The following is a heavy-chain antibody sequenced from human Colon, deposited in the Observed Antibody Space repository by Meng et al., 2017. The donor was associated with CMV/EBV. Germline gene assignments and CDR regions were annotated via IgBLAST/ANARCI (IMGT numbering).Heavy chain of an antibody. J-gene: IGHJ5*02. CDR2: INGDGSSI. CDR1: GFAFSSYW. V-gene: IGHV3-74*01. Sequence: CSASGFAFSSYWIHWVRQLPGKGLLWVSRINGDGSSISYADSVKGRVTTSRDNTKNTLYLEMNSLGVDDSGIYYCVRDWGGPSRTHHWGQGTLVTVSS. D-gene: IGHD3-16*01. CDR3: VRDWGGPSRTHH.